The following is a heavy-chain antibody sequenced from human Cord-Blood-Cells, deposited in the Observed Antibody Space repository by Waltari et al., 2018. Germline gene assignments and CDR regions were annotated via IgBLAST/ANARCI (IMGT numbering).Heavy chain of an antibody. D-gene: IGHD6-6*01. CDR3: ARGRFELEYSSSSAAFDI. V-gene: IGHV4-34*01. Sequence: QVQLQQWGAGLLKPSETLSLTCADSGGSFSGYYWNWIRQPPGRGLKWIGEINHSGSTNYNPSLKSRVTISVDTSKNQFSLKLSSVTAADTAVYYCARGRFELEYSSSSAAFDIWGQGTMVTGSS. CDR2: INHSGST. J-gene: IGHJ3*02. CDR1: GGSFSGYY.